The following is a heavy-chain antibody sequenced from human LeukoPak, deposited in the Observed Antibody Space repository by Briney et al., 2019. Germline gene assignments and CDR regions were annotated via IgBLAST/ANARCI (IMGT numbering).Heavy chain of an antibody. Sequence: ASVKVSCKASGGTFSSYAISWVRQAPGQGLEWMGGIIPIFGTANYAQKFQGRVTITTDESTSTAYMELRSLRSDDTAVYYCARLGAAAGTSDAFDIWGQGTMVTVSS. CDR1: GGTFSSYA. J-gene: IGHJ3*02. CDR2: IIPIFGTA. CDR3: ARLGAAAGTSDAFDI. V-gene: IGHV1-69*05. D-gene: IGHD6-13*01.